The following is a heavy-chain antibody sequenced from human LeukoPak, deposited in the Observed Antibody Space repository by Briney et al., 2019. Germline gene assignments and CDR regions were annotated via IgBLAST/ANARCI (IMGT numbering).Heavy chain of an antibody. CDR3: ARGLPSYGDYVDYYFYMDV. V-gene: IGHV4-4*07. J-gene: IGHJ6*03. Sequence: PSETLSLTCTVSGDSLSGFYWSWIRQPAGKGLQWIGRISTSGSTNYNPSLKSRVTMSVDRSTNEFSLTVRSVTAADTSLYYCARGLPSYGDYVDYYFYMDVWGKGTTVTVSS. D-gene: IGHD4-17*01. CDR2: ISTSGST. CDR1: GDSLSGFY.